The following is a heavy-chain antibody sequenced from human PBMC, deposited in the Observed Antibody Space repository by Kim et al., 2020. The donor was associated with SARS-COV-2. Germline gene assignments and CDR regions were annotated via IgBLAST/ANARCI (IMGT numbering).Heavy chain of an antibody. J-gene: IGHJ4*02. CDR2: ISGSGGST. V-gene: IGHV3-23*01. CDR3: AKYGGGSSWYWLDY. CDR1: GFTFSSYA. D-gene: IGHD6-13*01. Sequence: GGSLRLSCAASGFTFSSYAMSWVRQAPGKGLEWVSAISGSGGSTYYADSVKGRFTISRDNSKNTLYLQMNSLRAEDTAVYYCAKYGGGSSWYWLDYWGQGTLVTVSS.